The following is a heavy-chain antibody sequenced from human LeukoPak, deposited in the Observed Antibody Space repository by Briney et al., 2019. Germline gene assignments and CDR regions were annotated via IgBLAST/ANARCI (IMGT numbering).Heavy chain of an antibody. D-gene: IGHD6-19*01. V-gene: IGHV3-74*01. CDR3: ARDGSGWYLDY. CDR2: INGDGRNI. Sequence: GGSLRLSCVASGFTFSSYWMHWVRQDPRKGLVWVSRINGDGRNINYADSVRGRFTISRDNAKNTLYLQMNTLRVEDTAVYYCARDGSGWYLDYWGQGTLVTVSS. J-gene: IGHJ4*02. CDR1: GFTFSSYW.